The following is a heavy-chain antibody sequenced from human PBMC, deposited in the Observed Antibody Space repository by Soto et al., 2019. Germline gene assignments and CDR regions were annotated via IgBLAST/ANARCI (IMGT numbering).Heavy chain of an antibody. CDR1: GYTFTSYG. J-gene: IGHJ6*02. CDR2: LRAYKGNT. V-gene: IGHV1-18*01. CDR3: ARIYCSSTSCYLDYYYYGMDV. Sequence: QVQLVQSGAEVKKPGASVKVSCKASGYTFTSYGISWVRQAPGQGLEWWGWLRAYKGNTNYAQKLQGRVTMTTDTSTSTAYMELRSLRSDDTAVYYCARIYCSSTSCYLDYYYYGMDVWGQGTTVTVSS. D-gene: IGHD2-2*01.